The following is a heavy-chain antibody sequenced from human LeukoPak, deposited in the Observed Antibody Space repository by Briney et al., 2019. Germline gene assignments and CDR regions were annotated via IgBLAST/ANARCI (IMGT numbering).Heavy chain of an antibody. CDR1: GGSISSGGYS. CDR3: ARDHLGYFDL. CDR2: IYHSGST. V-gene: IGHV4-30-2*01. Sequence: SETLSLTCAVSGGSISSGGYSWSWIRQPPGKGLEWNGYIYHSGSTYYNPSLKSRVTISVDRSKNQFSLKLSSVTAADTAVYYCARDHLGYFDLWGRGTLVTVSS. J-gene: IGHJ2*01.